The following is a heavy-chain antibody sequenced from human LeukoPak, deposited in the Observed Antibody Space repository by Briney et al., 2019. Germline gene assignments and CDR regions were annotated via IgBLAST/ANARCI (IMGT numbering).Heavy chain of an antibody. J-gene: IGHJ4*02. V-gene: IGHV5-51*01. CDR2: IFPGDSDT. CDR1: GYTFTSYR. D-gene: IGHD2-15*01. CDR3: ARIYCSGGSCYSFDY. Sequence: ESLKISCKGSGYTFTSYRIGWVRQMSGKGLEWMGVIFPGDSDTRYSPSFQGQVTISADKSISTAYLQWSSLKASDTAMYYCARIYCSGGSCYSFDYWGQGTLVTVSS.